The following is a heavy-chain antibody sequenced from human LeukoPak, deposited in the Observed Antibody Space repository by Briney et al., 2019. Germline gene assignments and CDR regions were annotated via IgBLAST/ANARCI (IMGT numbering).Heavy chain of an antibody. CDR2: INQDGSQI. J-gene: IGHJ4*02. Sequence: GGSLSLSFAASGFTYSSYWMSWVRQAPGKGLEWVANINQDGSQIYNVDSMKGRFTISRDNGKNSLYLQMNSLRAEDTAVYHCARIGYSSSSFDYWGQGTLVTVSS. V-gene: IGHV3-7*01. D-gene: IGHD6-13*01. CDR1: GFTYSSYW. CDR3: ARIGYSSSSFDY.